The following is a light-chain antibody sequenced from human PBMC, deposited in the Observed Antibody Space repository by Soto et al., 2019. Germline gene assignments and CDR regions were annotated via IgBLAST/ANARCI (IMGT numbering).Light chain of an antibody. CDR1: QFVSSR. CDR2: DTS. V-gene: IGKV3-15*01. CDR3: QEYIQWPPGM. Sequence: DIVLTQSPGTLSLSPGERVTLSCRASQFVSSRLAWYQQRPGQFPRLLIYDTSTRAPGISARFSGSGSGTEFTLTISSLQSEDFAVYYCQEYIQWPPGMFGPGTKVDI. J-gene: IGKJ1*01.